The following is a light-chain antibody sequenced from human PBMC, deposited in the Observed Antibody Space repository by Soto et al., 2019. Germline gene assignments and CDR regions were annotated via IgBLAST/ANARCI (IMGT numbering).Light chain of an antibody. Sequence: QSALTHPAAGSGSPGQSITISCTGTSSDVGAYNHVSWYQQHPGKAPKVIIDDVTNRPSGVSNNFSGSKSGNTASLTISGLQAEDEADYYCSSYTRSSTYVFGTGTQVTVL. V-gene: IGLV2-14*03. J-gene: IGLJ1*01. CDR2: DVT. CDR1: SSDVGAYNH. CDR3: SSYTRSSTYV.